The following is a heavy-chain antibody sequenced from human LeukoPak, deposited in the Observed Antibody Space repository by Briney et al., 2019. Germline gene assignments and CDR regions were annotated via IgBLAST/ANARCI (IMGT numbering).Heavy chain of an antibody. CDR1: GFTFSNYA. D-gene: IGHD6-13*01. Sequence: GGSLRLSCAASGFTFSNYAMTWVRQAPGPGLEWISSVTGSGGATFYAASVRGRFIISRDNSRSTLHLQMDSLRAEDTAVYYCAKGVSAGKVDWFDPWGQGTLVTVYS. V-gene: IGHV3-23*01. CDR2: VTGSGGAT. CDR3: AKGVSAGKVDWFDP. J-gene: IGHJ5*02.